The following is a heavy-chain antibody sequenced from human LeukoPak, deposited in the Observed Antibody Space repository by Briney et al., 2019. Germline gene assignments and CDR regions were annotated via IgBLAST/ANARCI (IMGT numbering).Heavy chain of an antibody. CDR2: ISSSSSYI. Sequence: PGGSLRLSCAASGFTFSSYSMNWVRQAPGKGLEWVSSISSSSSYIYYADSVKGRFTVSRDNAKNSLYLQMNSLRAEDTAVYYCARGTLGYCSGGSCLIYDAFDIWGQGTMVTVSS. CDR1: GFTFSSYS. J-gene: IGHJ3*02. D-gene: IGHD2-15*01. CDR3: ARGTLGYCSGGSCLIYDAFDI. V-gene: IGHV3-21*01.